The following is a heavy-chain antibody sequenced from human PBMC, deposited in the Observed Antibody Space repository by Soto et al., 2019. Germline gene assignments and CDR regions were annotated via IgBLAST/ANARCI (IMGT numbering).Heavy chain of an antibody. J-gene: IGHJ4*02. CDR2: VTGNGVNT. Sequence: EVQLLDSGGGSVQSGGSLRLSCAASGFTFSSYGMGWVRQAPGKGLAWVSAVTGNGVNTYYADSVEGRFTISRDNSRNTLYLQMNPLRAEHTAVYYCAKGILVNWGHAYLGQGTLVTVS. V-gene: IGHV3-23*01. CDR3: AKGILVNWGHAY. D-gene: IGHD7-27*01. CDR1: GFTFSSYG.